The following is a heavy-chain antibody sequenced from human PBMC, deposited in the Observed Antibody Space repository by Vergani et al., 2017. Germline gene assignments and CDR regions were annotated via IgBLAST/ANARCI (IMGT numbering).Heavy chain of an antibody. CDR1: EYSFGNYW. CDR3: ARHTTYTDS. V-gene: IGHV5-51*01. Sequence: VELVQSGPEMRKPGESLKISCKGSEYSFGNYWIGWVRQMPGEGLEWMGIIYPADSDTRYSPSFQGQVTISADKSISTAFLQWDSLKASDTALYYCARHTTYTDSWGQGTLVTVSS. D-gene: IGHD1-1*01. J-gene: IGHJ4*02. CDR2: IYPADSDT.